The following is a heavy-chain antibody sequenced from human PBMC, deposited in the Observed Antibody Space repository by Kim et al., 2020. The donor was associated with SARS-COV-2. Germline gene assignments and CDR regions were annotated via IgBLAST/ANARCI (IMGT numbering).Heavy chain of an antibody. CDR1: GGPFSGYY. CDR2: INHSGST. V-gene: IGHV4-34*01. D-gene: IGHD3-9*01. CDR3: ARRGYYDILTGRRPFDY. J-gene: IGHJ4*02. Sequence: SETLSLTCAVYGGPFSGYYWSWIRQPPGKGLEWIGEINHSGSTNYNPSLKSRVTISVDTSKNQFSLKLSSVTAADTAVYYCARRGYYDILTGRRPFDYWGQGTLVTVSS.